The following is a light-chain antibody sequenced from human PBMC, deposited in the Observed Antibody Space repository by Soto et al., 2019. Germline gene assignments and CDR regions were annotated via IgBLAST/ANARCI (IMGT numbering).Light chain of an antibody. CDR1: QTISSW. Sequence: DIQMTQSPSTLSGSVGDRVTITCRASQTISSWLAWYQQKPGKAPKLLIYDASTLEAGVPSRFRGSGSGTDFTFTISRLQPEDIATYYCQQYENLPTFGQGTRLEIK. J-gene: IGKJ5*01. CDR2: DAS. V-gene: IGKV1-5*01. CDR3: QQYENLPT.